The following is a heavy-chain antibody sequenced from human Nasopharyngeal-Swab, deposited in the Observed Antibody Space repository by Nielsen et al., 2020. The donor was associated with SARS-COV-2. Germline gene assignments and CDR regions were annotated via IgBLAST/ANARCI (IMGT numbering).Heavy chain of an antibody. CDR2: IIPVFGTT. V-gene: IGHV1-69*06. J-gene: IGHJ6*03. Sequence: SVKVSCKPSGGTFNSYAFSWVRQAPGQGLEWMGRIIPVFGTTNYAQDFQGRVTITADKSTATAYMQLSSLRSEDTAVYYCARESGSSQYSAYYMNVWGKGTAVTVSS. D-gene: IGHD2-15*01. CDR3: ARESGSSQYSAYYMNV. CDR1: GGTFNSYA.